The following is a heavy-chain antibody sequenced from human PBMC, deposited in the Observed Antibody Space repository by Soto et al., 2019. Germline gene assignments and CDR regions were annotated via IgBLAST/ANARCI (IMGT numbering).Heavy chain of an antibody. CDR2: INHIGST. D-gene: IGHD3-3*01. CDR1: GGSLSGYY. CDR3: ARRPLNYDLWSGTAEPFDY. V-gene: IGHV4-34*01. Sequence: QVHLQQWGAGLLKPSETLSLTCALYGGSLSGYYWSWIRQPPGKGLEWIGEINHIGSTYYNPSLRSRVTISVDTSRNQFSVRLTSVTAADTAVYYCARRPLNYDLWSGTAEPFDYWGQGTLVTVSS. J-gene: IGHJ4*02.